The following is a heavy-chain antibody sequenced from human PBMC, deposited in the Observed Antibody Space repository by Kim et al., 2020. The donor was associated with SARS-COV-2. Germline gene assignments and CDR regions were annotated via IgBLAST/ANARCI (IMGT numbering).Heavy chain of an antibody. CDR2: ITSKANSYAT. CDR1: GFGFSDFA. V-gene: IGHV3-73*01. J-gene: IGHJ3*02. D-gene: IGHD3-10*01. CDR3: HRLPGSTLAVWDAYD. Sequence: GGSLRLSCAASGFGFSDFAMHWVRQAPGKGLEWVARITSKANSYATTYAASVKVTFTIARDEAKNAAYLQMNSLTTEDTAAYYCHRLPGSTLAVWDAYD.